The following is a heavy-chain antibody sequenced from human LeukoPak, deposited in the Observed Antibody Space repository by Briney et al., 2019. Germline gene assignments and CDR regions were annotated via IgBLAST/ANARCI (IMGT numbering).Heavy chain of an antibody. D-gene: IGHD2-15*01. J-gene: IGHJ5*02. V-gene: IGHV1-2*02. CDR1: VYTFTGHY. Sequence: GASVKVSCTASVYTFTGHYMHWVRQAPGQGLEWMGWINPNSGGTNYAQKFQGRVTMTRDTSISTAYMELSRLRSDDTAVYYCARAAVVVVVAARSWFDPWGQGTLVTVSS. CDR3: ARAAVVVVVAARSWFDP. CDR2: INPNSGGT.